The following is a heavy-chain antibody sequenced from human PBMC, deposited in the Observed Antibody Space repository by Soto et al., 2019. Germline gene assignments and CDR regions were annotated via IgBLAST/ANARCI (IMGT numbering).Heavy chain of an antibody. CDR2: ISSSSSYI. D-gene: IGHD4-17*01. J-gene: IGHJ3*02. CDR3: ARYLIKTAVTTSAFDI. Sequence: GGSLRLSCAASGFTFSSYSMNWVRQAPGKGLEWVSSISSSSSYIYYADSVNGRFTISRDNAKNSLYLQMNSLRAEDTAVYYCARYLIKTAVTTSAFDIRGQGTMVTVSS. CDR1: GFTFSSYS. V-gene: IGHV3-21*01.